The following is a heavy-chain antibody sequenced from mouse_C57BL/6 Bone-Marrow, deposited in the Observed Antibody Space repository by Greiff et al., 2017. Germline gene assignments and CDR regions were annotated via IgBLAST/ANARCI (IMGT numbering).Heavy chain of an antibody. Sequence: EVQLQQSGAELVKPGASVKLSCTASGFNIKDYYMHWVKQRTEQGLEWIGRIDPEDGETKYAPKFQGKATITADTSSNTAYLRLSSLTSEDTAVYYCASHGADLFDYWGQGTTPPVPS. V-gene: IGHV14-2*01. CDR1: GFNIKDYY. J-gene: IGHJ2*01. CDR2: IDPEDGET. CDR3: ASHGADLFDY.